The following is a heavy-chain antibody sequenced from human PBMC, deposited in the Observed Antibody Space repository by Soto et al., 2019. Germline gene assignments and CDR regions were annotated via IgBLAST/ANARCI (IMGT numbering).Heavy chain of an antibody. CDR3: AREFDYGEIYYYYMDV. D-gene: IGHD4-17*01. CDR2: ISSSSSTI. Sequence: GGSLRLSCAASGFTFSSYSMNWVRQAPGKGLEWVSYISSSSSTIYYADSVKGRFTISRDNAKNSLYLQMNSLRAEDTAVYYCAREFDYGEIYYYYMDVWGKGTTVTVSS. V-gene: IGHV3-48*01. CDR1: GFTFSSYS. J-gene: IGHJ6*03.